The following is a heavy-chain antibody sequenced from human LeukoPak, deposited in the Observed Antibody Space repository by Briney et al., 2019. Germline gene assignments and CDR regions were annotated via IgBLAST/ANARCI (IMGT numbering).Heavy chain of an antibody. CDR1: GGSISSYY. V-gene: IGHV4-59*01. CDR2: IHYSGSA. D-gene: IGHD3-10*01. J-gene: IGHJ4*02. CDR3: ARGPLSYGSGSYFPPFYFDY. Sequence: SETLSLTCTVSGGSISSYYWTWIRQPPGKELEWIGYIHYSGSADYNPSLKSRVTISLDTSKNQFSLRLTSVIAADTAVYYCARGPLSYGSGSYFPPFYFDYWGQGALVTVSS.